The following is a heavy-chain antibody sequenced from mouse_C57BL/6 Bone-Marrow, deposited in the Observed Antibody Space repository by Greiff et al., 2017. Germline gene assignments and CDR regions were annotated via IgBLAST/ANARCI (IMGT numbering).Heavy chain of an antibody. CDR2: IYPSDGSP. D-gene: IGHD2-12*01. Sequence: QVQLQQSGPELVKPGASVKLSCKASGYTFTSYAINWVKQRPGQGLEWIGWIYPSDGSPKYNEKFKGKATLTVDTSSSPAYMELRSLTSEDSAVYFCARGLLYAMDYWGQGTSVTVSS. V-gene: IGHV1-85*01. CDR1: GYTFTSYA. J-gene: IGHJ4*01. CDR3: ARGLLYAMDY.